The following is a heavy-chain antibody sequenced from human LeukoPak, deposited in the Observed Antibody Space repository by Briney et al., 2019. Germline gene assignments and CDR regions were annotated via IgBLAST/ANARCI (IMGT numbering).Heavy chain of an antibody. Sequence: GASVKVSCKASGYTFTNYYMYWVRQAPGQGLQLMGIINPSGGSTSYAQKFQGRVTMTRDTSTSTVYMELSSLRSEDTAVYYCARGRGDYEYYYYGMDVWGQGTTVTVSS. V-gene: IGHV1-46*01. CDR3: ARGRGDYEYYYYGMDV. CDR1: GYTFTNYY. J-gene: IGHJ6*02. CDR2: INPSGGST. D-gene: IGHD2-21*02.